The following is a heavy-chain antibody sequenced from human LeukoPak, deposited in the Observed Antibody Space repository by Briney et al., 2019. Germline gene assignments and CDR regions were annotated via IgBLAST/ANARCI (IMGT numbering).Heavy chain of an antibody. CDR3: ARVYYDFWSGYSNWFDP. V-gene: IGHV4-59*01. D-gene: IGHD3-3*01. CDR1: GGSISSYY. Sequence: SETLSLTCTVSGGSISSYYWSWIRQTPGKGLEWIGYIYYSGSTNYNPSLKSRVTISVDTSKNQFSLKLSSVTAADTAVYYCARVYYDFWSGYSNWFDPWGQGTLVTVSS. CDR2: IYYSGST. J-gene: IGHJ5*02.